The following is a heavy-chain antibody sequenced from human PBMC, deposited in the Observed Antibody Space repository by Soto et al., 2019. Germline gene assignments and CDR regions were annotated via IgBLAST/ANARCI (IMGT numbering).Heavy chain of an antibody. D-gene: IGHD3-22*01. V-gene: IGHV1-24*01. Sequence: GASVKVSCKVSGHTLSELSMHWVRQAPGKGLEWMGGFDHEDAETIYAQKFQDRVSMTEDTSADTAYMELSSLRSEDTAMYYCATGEYDSSAYNPPEFDCWGQGTLVTVSS. CDR2: FDHEDAET. J-gene: IGHJ4*02. CDR1: GHTLSELS. CDR3: ATGEYDSSAYNPPEFDC.